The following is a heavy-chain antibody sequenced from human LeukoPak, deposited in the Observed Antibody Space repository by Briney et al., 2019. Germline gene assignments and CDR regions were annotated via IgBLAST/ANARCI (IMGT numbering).Heavy chain of an antibody. V-gene: IGHV3-48*03. CDR2: ISSSGSTI. Sequence: QPGGSLRLSCAASGFTFSSYEMNWVRQAPGKGLEWVSYISSSGSTIYYADSVKGRFTISRDNAKNSLYLQMNSLRAEDTAVYYCAELGITMIGGVWGKGTTVSISS. D-gene: IGHD3-10*02. J-gene: IGHJ6*04. CDR3: AELGITMIGGV. CDR1: GFTFSSYE.